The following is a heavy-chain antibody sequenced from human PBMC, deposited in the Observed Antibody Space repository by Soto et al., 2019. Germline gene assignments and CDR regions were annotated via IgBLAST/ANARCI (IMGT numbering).Heavy chain of an antibody. CDR1: GGSISSSSYY. D-gene: IGHD2-15*01. CDR3: ARHMPHTLNCSGGSCYPDDAFDI. J-gene: IGHJ3*02. V-gene: IGHV4-39*01. CDR2: IYYSGST. Sequence: SETLSLTCTVSGGSISSSSYYWGWIRQPPGKGLEWIGSIYYSGSTYYNPSLKTRVTISVDTSKNQFSLKLSSVTAADTAVYYCARHMPHTLNCSGGSCYPDDAFDIWGQGTMVTVSS.